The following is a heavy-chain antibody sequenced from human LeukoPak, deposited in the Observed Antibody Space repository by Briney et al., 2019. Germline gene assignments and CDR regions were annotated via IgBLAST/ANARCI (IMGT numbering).Heavy chain of an antibody. Sequence: GRSLRLSCAASGFTFSSYAMHWVRQAPGKGLEWVAVISYGGSNKYYADSVKGRFTISRDNSKNTLYLQMNSLRAEDTAVYYCARGYDSSGYYHDYWGQGTLVTVSS. CDR1: GFTFSSYA. V-gene: IGHV3-30-3*01. CDR3: ARGYDSSGYYHDY. D-gene: IGHD3-22*01. J-gene: IGHJ4*02. CDR2: ISYGGSNK.